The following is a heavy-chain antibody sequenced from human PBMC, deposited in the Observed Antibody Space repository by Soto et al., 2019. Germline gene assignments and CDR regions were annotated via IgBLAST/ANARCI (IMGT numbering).Heavy chain of an antibody. V-gene: IGHV1-18*01. D-gene: IGHD5-18*01. CDR1: GYTFTSYG. CDR3: STRDGYSYGYLGLDY. J-gene: IGHJ4*02. CDR2: ISAYNANT. Sequence: QVQLVQSGAEVKKPGASVKVSCKASGYTFTSYGISWVRQAPGQGLEWMGWISAYNANTNYAQKLQGRVTMTSDTSTSTAYMELRSLRSDDTAVYYCSTRDGYSYGYLGLDYWGQGTLVTVSS.